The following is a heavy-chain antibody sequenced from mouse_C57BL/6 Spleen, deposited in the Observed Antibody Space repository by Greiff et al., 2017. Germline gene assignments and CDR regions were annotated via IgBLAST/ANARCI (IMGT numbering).Heavy chain of an antibody. Sequence: VQLQQPGAELVKPGASVKLSCKASGYTFTSYWMQWVKQRPGQGLEWIGEIDPSDSYTNYNQKFKGKATLTVDTSSSTAYMQLSSLTSEDSAVYYCARRRPDGYYFDCWGQSTTLTVSS. CDR1: GYTFTSYW. V-gene: IGHV1-50*01. CDR2: IDPSDSYT. CDR3: ARRRPDGYYFDC. D-gene: IGHD2-3*01. J-gene: IGHJ2*01.